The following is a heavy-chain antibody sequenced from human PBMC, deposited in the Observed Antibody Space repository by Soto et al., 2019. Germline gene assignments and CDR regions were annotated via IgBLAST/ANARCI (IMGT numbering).Heavy chain of an antibody. Sequence: SETLSLTCTVSGGSISSYYWSWIRQPPGKGLEWIGYIYYSGSTNYNPSLKSRVAISVDTSKNQFSLKLSSVTAADTAVYYCARHSGYDFWSGYYRGIDAFGIWSQGTMVTVSS. CDR2: IYYSGST. D-gene: IGHD3-3*01. CDR3: ARHSGYDFWSGYYRGIDAFGI. CDR1: GGSISSYY. V-gene: IGHV4-59*08. J-gene: IGHJ3*02.